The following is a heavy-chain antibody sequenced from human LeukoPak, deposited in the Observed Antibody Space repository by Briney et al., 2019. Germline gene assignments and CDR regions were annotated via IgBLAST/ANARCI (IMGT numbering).Heavy chain of an antibody. CDR3: ARGDLGYCSSTSCFWSYYYYYMDV. V-gene: IGHV3-48*04. D-gene: IGHD2-2*01. J-gene: IGHJ6*03. Sequence: GGSLRLSCAASGFTFSTYSMNWVRQAPGKGLEWVSYISSSVRTIYYADSVKGRFTISRDNAKNSLYLQMNSLRAEDTAVYYCARGDLGYCSSTSCFWSYYYYYMDVWGKGTTVTISS. CDR1: GFTFSTYS. CDR2: ISSSVRTI.